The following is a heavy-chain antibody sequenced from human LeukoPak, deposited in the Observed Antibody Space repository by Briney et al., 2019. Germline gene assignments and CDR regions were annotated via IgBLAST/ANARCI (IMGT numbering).Heavy chain of an antibody. CDR1: GFTFSTHG. CDR2: IRYDGSNK. J-gene: IGHJ4*02. CDR3: VRDRLTGSYRYFDY. Sequence: GGSLRLSCAASGFTFSTHGIHWVRQAPGKGLEWVAFIRYDGSNKYYADSVKGRFTISRDNAKNSLYLQMNSLRAEDTAVYYCVRDRLTGSYRYFDYWGQGTLVTVSS. V-gene: IGHV3-30*02. D-gene: IGHD3-9*01.